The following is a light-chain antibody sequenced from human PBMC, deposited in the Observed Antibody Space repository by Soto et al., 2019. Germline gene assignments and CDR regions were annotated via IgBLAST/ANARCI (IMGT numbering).Light chain of an antibody. CDR3: QQYNNWPRAT. J-gene: IGKJ4*01. CDR2: RTS. V-gene: IGKV3-15*01. CDR1: QSISSN. Sequence: EIVMTQSPATLSVSPGXRATLSCRASQSISSNLAWYQQKPGQAPRLLMFRTSSRATGFPARFSGSGSGTEFNLTISSLQSEDFGVYYCQQYNNWPRATFRGGTKVDIK.